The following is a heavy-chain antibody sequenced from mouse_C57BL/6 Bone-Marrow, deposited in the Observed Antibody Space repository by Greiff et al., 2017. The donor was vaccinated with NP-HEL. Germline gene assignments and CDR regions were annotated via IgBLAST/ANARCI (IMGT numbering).Heavy chain of an antibody. J-gene: IGHJ1*03. D-gene: IGHD1-1*01. CDR3: ARQSGSNWYFDV. Sequence: EVQLVESGGDLVKPGGSLKLSCAASGFTFSSYGMSWVRQTPDKRLEWVATISSGGSYTYYPDSVKGRFTISRDNAKNTLYRQMSSLKSEDTAMYYCARQSGSNWYFDVWGTGTTVTVSS. CDR2: ISSGGSYT. V-gene: IGHV5-6*01. CDR1: GFTFSSYG.